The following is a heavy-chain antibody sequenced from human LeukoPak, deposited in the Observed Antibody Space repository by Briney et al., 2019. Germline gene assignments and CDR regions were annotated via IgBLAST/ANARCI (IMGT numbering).Heavy chain of an antibody. CDR3: ARELRSDYDFWSGYGYYFDY. CDR1: GGSISSSNW. J-gene: IGHJ4*02. D-gene: IGHD3-3*01. Sequence: SGTLSLTCAVSGGSISSSNWWSWVRQPPGKGLEWIGEIYQSGSTNYNPSLKSRVTMSVDTSKNQFSLKLSSVTAADTAVYYCARELRSDYDFWSGYGYYFDYWGQGTLVTVSS. V-gene: IGHV4-4*02. CDR2: IYQSGST.